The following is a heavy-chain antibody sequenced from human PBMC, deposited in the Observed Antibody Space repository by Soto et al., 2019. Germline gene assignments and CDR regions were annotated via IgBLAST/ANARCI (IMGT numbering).Heavy chain of an antibody. D-gene: IGHD2-2*01. V-gene: IGHV1-18*01. CDR3: ARGYCSSTSCSLPAYYYYGMDV. CDR2: ISAYNGNT. Sequence: ASVKVSCKASGYTFTSYGISWVRLAPGQGLEWMGWISAYNGNTNYAQKLQGRVTMTTDTSTSTAYMELRSLRSDDTAVYYCARGYCSSTSCSLPAYYYYGMDVWGQGTTATVSS. CDR1: GYTFTSYG. J-gene: IGHJ6*02.